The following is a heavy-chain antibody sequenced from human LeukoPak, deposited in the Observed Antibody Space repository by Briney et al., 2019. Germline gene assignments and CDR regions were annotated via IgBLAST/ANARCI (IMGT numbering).Heavy chain of an antibody. CDR3: ARDAGTFDWSGGYFDC. CDR2: IKQDGSET. J-gene: IGHJ4*02. D-gene: IGHD3-9*01. V-gene: IGHV3-7*04. Sequence: GGSLRLSCAPSGFTFSNHWMSWVRQAPGKGLEWVGNIKQDGSETHYVDSVKGRFTISRDDAKNSLYLQMNSLRAEDTAVYYCARDAGTFDWSGGYFDCWGQGTLVTVSS. CDR1: GFTFSNHW.